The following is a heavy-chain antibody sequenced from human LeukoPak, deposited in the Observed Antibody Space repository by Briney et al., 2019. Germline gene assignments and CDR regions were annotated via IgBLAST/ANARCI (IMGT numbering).Heavy chain of an antibody. V-gene: IGHV3-30*04. J-gene: IGHJ4*02. CDR3: ARDQSSSSPFDY. Sequence: GGSLRLSCAASGFTFSSYAMHWVRQAPGKGLEWVAVISYDGSNKYYADSVKGRFTISRDNFTNTLYLQMNSLRAEDTAVYYCARDQSSSSPFDYWGQGTLVTVSS. D-gene: IGHD6-6*01. CDR1: GFTFSSYA. CDR2: ISYDGSNK.